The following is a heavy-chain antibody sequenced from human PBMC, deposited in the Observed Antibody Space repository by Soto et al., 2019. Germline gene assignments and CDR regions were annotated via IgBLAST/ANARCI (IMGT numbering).Heavy chain of an antibody. Sequence: GGSLRLSCAASGFTFSSYGMHWVRQAPDKGLEWVAVIWYDGSNKYYADSVKGRFTISRDNSKNTLYLQMNSLRAEDTAVYYCARAPIVATILDYWGQGTLVTVSS. CDR3: ARAPIVATILDY. D-gene: IGHD5-12*01. CDR1: GFTFSSYG. J-gene: IGHJ4*02. CDR2: IWYDGSNK. V-gene: IGHV3-33*01.